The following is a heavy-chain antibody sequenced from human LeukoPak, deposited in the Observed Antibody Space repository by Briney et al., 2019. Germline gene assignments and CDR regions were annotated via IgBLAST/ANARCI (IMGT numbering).Heavy chain of an antibody. Sequence: GGSLRLSCAASGFTFSSYGMHWVRQAPGKGLDWVAFIRYDGSKKYYADSVKGRFTIFRDNSKNTLYLQMNSLRADDTAVYYCARDTGSTSHWYFDLWGRGTLVTVSS. V-gene: IGHV3-30*02. D-gene: IGHD3-10*01. CDR1: GFTFSSYG. J-gene: IGHJ2*01. CDR2: IRYDGSKK. CDR3: ARDTGSTSHWYFDL.